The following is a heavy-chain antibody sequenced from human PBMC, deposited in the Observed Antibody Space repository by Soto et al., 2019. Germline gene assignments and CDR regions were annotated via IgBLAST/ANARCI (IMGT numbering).Heavy chain of an antibody. CDR1: GFTFSDYY. V-gene: IGHV3-11*01. CDR3: ARDTVVFDY. CDR2: ISSSGSTI. D-gene: IGHD4-17*01. J-gene: IGHJ4*02. Sequence: WGSLVLACAPSGFTFSDYYMSWIRQAPGKGLEWVSYISSSGSTIYYADSVKGRFTISRDNAKNSLYLQMNSLRAEDTAVYYCARDTVVFDYWGQGTMVTVSS.